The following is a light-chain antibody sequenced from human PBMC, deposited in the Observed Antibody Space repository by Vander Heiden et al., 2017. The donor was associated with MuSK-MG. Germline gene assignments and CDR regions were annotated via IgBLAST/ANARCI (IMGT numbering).Light chain of an antibody. CDR1: SSNIGAGYD. CDR2: GNS. CDR3: QTYESRLSVV. Sequence: QSVLSLPPVAAAATGQRVTISCTGSSSNIGAGYDVHWYQQRPGTAPKLLIYGNSNRPSGVPDRFSGTKSGTTASGARTGDEGEDDADYYCQTYESRLSVVFGGGTKLTVL. V-gene: IGLV1-40*01. J-gene: IGLJ2*01.